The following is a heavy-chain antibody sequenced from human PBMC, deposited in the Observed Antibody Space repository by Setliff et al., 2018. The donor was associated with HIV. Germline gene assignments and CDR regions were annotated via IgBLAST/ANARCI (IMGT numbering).Heavy chain of an antibody. J-gene: IGHJ3*02. CDR3: AKMRGAALNNDGFDI. CDR1: GYTFTDYY. Sequence: ASVKVSCKASGYTFTDYYMHWVQQAPGKGLEWMGRVDPEDGETIYAEKFQGRVTITADTSTDTAYMELSSLRSEDTAVYYCAKMRGAALNNDGFDIWGQGTLVTVSS. D-gene: IGHD3-10*01. CDR2: VDPEDGET. V-gene: IGHV1-69-2*01.